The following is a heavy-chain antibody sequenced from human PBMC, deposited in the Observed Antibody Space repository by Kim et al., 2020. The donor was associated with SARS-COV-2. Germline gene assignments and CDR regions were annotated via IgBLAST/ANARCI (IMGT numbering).Heavy chain of an antibody. CDR2: IYHSGSTTY. V-gene: IGHV4-59*12. J-gene: IGHJ5*02. Sequence: SETLSLTCIVSGGSISDNYWSWIRQSPGKGLEWIGYIYHSGSTTYNYNPSLKSRVSISVDISNNQFSLKLSSVTAMDTGIYYCARGAFVDERFDPWGQGTLVTVSS. CDR1: GGSISDNY. D-gene: IGHD2-21*01. CDR3: ARGAFVDERFDP.